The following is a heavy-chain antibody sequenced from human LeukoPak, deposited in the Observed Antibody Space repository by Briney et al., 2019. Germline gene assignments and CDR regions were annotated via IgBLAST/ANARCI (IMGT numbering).Heavy chain of an antibody. V-gene: IGHV3-53*01. Sequence: PGGSLRLSCAASGFTVSGTHMSWARQAPGKGLEWVSAMYTGGTTYYADSVAGRFTVSRDNSKNTLYLHMNSLRVEDTAVYYCAKDEATSGGGLASWGQGTLVSVSS. J-gene: IGHJ4*02. CDR1: GFTVSGTH. D-gene: IGHD3-16*01. CDR3: AKDEATSGGGLAS. CDR2: MYTGGTT.